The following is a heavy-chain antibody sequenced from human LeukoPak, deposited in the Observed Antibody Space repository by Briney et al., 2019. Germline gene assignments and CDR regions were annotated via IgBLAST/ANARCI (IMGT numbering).Heavy chain of an antibody. Sequence: ASVKVSCKASGYTFIGYYIHWVHQTPGQGLEWMGWINPNTGDTNYAQKFQGRVTLTRDTSITTAYMEVNRLRSDDTAVYYCARASGYCSSTSCPDMDYWGLGTLVTVSS. V-gene: IGHV1-2*02. CDR2: INPNTGDT. D-gene: IGHD2-2*01. J-gene: IGHJ4*02. CDR1: GYTFIGYY. CDR3: ARASGYCSSTSCPDMDY.